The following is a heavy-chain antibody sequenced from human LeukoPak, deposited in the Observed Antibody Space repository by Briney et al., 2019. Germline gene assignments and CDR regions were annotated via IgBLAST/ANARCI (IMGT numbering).Heavy chain of an antibody. CDR3: ARDAWFGSKYMDV. CDR2: IYSGGST. J-gene: IGHJ6*03. V-gene: IGHV3-53*01. Sequence: GGSLRLSCAASGFTVSSNYMSWVRQAPGKGLEWVSVIYSGGSTYYADSVKGRFTISRDNSKNTLYLQMNSLRAEDTAVYYCARDAWFGSKYMDVWGKGATVTVSS. D-gene: IGHD3-10*01. CDR1: GFTVSSNY.